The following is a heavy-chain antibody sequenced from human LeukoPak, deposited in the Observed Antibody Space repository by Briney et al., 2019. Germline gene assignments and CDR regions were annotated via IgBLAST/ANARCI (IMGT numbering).Heavy chain of an antibody. J-gene: IGHJ4*02. CDR2: NPDGTTT. V-gene: IGHV3-74*01. D-gene: IGHD6-19*01. CDR3: ARVSIGWYSFDY. CDR1: EFTFSSYW. Sequence: SGGSLRLSCVASEFTFSSYWMSWVRQAPGKGLVWVSRNPDGTTTSYADSVKGRFTISRDNAKDTVYLQMNSLRAEDTAVYYCARVSIGWYSFDYWGQGTLVTVSS.